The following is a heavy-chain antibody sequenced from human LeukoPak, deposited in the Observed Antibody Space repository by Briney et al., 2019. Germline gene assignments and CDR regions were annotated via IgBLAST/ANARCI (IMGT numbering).Heavy chain of an antibody. D-gene: IGHD3-9*01. V-gene: IGHV3-74*01. Sequence: GGSLRLSCAASGFTFSSYWMHWVRQAPGKGLVWVSRINSDWSSTSYADSVKGRFTISRDNAKNTLYLQMNSLRAEDTAVYYCARDPTYDILTGYTDYWGQGTLVTVSS. CDR2: INSDWSST. J-gene: IGHJ4*02. CDR3: ARDPTYDILTGYTDY. CDR1: GFTFSSYW.